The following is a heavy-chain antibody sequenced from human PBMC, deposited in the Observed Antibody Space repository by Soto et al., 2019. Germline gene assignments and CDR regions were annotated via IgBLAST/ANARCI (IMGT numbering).Heavy chain of an antibody. Sequence: GASVKVSCKASGYTFTSYGISWVRQAPGQGLEWMGWISAYNGNTNYAQKLQGRVTMTTDTSTSTAYMELRSLRSDDTAVYYCARDVRGLQYRYYYYYGMDVWGQVTTVTVSS. V-gene: IGHV1-18*01. CDR1: GYTFTSYG. CDR3: ARDVRGLQYRYYYYYGMDV. J-gene: IGHJ6*02. CDR2: ISAYNGNT. D-gene: IGHD4-4*01.